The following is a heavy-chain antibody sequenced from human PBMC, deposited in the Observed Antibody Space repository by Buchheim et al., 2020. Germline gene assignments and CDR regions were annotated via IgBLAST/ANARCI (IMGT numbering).Heavy chain of an antibody. CDR3: ARFLRDGYNQAPFDY. D-gene: IGHD5-24*01. CDR1: GFILSDYY. Sequence: QVQLVESGGGLVKPGGSLRLSCAASGFILSDYYMSWIRQAPGKGLEWVSYITSSSSYTNYADSVKGRFTISRDNAKKSLYPQMNSLRAEDTAVYYCARFLRDGYNQAPFDYWGQGTL. V-gene: IGHV3-11*05. J-gene: IGHJ4*02. CDR2: ITSSSSYT.